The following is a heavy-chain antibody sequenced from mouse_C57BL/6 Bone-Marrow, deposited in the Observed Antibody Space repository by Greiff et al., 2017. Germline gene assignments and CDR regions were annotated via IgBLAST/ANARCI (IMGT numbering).Heavy chain of an antibody. CDR1: GFTFSSYA. CDR2: ISDGGSYT. Sequence: EVMLVESGGGLVKPGGSLKLSCAASGFTFSSYAMSWVRQTPEKRLEWVATISDGGSYTYYPDNVKGRFTISRDNAKNNLYLQMSHLKSEDTAMYYCARDYYGSSDGAMDYWGQGTSVTVSS. CDR3: ARDYYGSSDGAMDY. V-gene: IGHV5-4*01. D-gene: IGHD1-1*01. J-gene: IGHJ4*01.